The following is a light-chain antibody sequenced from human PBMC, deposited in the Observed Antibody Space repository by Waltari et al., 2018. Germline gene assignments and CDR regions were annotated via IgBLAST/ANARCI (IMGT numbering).Light chain of an antibody. CDR1: PSVLYSSTNKNY. J-gene: IGKJ5*01. V-gene: IGKV4-1*01. CDR3: QQYYSTPPIT. CDR2: WAS. Sequence: DIVLTLSPDSLAVSLGERATLNCESLPSVLYSSTNKNYLAWYQQKPAQPPKLLIYWASTRESGVPDRFSGSGSGADFTLTISSLQAEDVAVYYCQQYYSTPPITFGQGTRLEIK.